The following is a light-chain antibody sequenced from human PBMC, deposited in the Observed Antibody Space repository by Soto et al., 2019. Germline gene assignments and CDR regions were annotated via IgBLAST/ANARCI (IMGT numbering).Light chain of an antibody. J-gene: IGLJ2*01. CDR1: SSNIGNNY. CDR3: ATWDDSLSGVV. CDR2: GNN. V-gene: IGLV1-47*02. Sequence: QSVLTQPPSASGTPGPRVTISCFGSSSNIGNNYVYWYQHLPGTAPKLIIYGNNMRPSGVPDRLSGSKSGTSASLAISGLRSDDEADYYCATWDDSLSGVVFGGGTKLTVL.